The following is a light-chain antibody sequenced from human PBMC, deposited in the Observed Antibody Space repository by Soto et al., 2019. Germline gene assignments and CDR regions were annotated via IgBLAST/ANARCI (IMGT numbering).Light chain of an antibody. CDR1: SSDGGGYNY. CDR2: EVS. V-gene: IGLV2-14*01. J-gene: IGLJ1*01. CDR3: SSYTSSSTRYV. Sequence: QSVLTQPASASGAPVQSVTISCTGTSSDGGGYNYVSLYQQHPGKAPKLMIYEVSNQPPALSNRFSGSKSGNTAPRTIFRLQAEAEADYYWSSYTSSSTRYVFGTGTKVTVL.